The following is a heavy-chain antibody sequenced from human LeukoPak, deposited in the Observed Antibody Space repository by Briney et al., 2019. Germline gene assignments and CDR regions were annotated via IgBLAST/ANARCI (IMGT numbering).Heavy chain of an antibody. V-gene: IGHV1-2*02. CDR3: ARGEDYGDWNFDY. D-gene: IGHD4-17*01. CDR1: GYTFTGYY. Sequence: ASVKVSCKASGYTFTGYYMHWVRQAPGQGLEWMGWINPNSGGTNYAQKFQGRVTMTGDTSISTAYMELSRLRSDDTAVYYCARGEDYGDWNFDYWGQGTLVTVSS. CDR2: INPNSGGT. J-gene: IGHJ4*02.